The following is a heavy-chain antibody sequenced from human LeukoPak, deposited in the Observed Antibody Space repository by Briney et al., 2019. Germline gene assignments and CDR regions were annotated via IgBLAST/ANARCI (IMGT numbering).Heavy chain of an antibody. CDR3: ARGSHYYDSSGYSFDY. CDR1: GVSISSYY. D-gene: IGHD3-22*01. J-gene: IGHJ4*02. CDR2: IYYSGST. V-gene: IGHV4-59*01. Sequence: SGTLSLTCAVSGVSISSYYRSWIRQPPGKGLEWILYIYYSGSTNYNPSLKSRITISLDTSKNQFSLKLSSVTAADTAVYCCARGSHYYDSSGYSFDYWGQGTLVTVSS.